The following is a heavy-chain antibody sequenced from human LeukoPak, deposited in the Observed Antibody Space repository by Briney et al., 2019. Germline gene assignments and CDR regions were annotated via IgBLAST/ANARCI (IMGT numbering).Heavy chain of an antibody. D-gene: IGHD1-26*01. V-gene: IGHV3-48*01. CDR3: ARDPSGSYGDLGYYFDY. CDR2: ISGGSSTI. CDR1: GFTFTTFSDYH. Sequence: PGGSLRLSCAASGFTFTTFSDYHLHWVRQAPGKGLEWVSYISGGSSTIYYADSVKGRFTISRDNAKNSLFLQMNSLRAEDTAVYYCARDPSGSYGDLGYYFDYWGQGTLVTVSS. J-gene: IGHJ4*02.